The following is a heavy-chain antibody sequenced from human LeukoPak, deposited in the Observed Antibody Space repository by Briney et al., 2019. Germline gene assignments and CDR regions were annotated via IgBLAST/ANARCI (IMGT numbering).Heavy chain of an antibody. J-gene: IGHJ4*02. Sequence: PGGSLRLSCAASGFIVSSYSMHWVRQAPGKGLEWVANIKQDEGEKYYEDSVKGRFTISRDNAKNSLYLQMNSLRAEDTAVYYCARDHYGLFDYWGQGTLVTVSS. CDR3: ARDHYGLFDY. CDR2: IKQDEGEK. D-gene: IGHD3-10*01. V-gene: IGHV3-7*01. CDR1: GFIVSSYS.